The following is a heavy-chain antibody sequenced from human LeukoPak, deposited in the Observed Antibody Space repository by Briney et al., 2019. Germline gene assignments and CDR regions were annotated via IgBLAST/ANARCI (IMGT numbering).Heavy chain of an antibody. CDR1: GYSFASYW. J-gene: IGHJ4*02. Sequence: GDSLKISCKGSGYSFASYWIGWVRQMPGKGLEWMGIIYPGDSDIRYSPSFQGQVTISADKSISTAYLQWSNLKASDTAMYYCARAGRCQTWIQLWGVVDYWGQGTLVTVSS. V-gene: IGHV5-51*01. CDR2: IYPGDSDI. CDR3: ARAGRCQTWIQLWGVVDY. D-gene: IGHD5-18*01.